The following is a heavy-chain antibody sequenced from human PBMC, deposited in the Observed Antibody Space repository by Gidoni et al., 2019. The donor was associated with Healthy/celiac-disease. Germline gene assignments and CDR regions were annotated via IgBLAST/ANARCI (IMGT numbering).Heavy chain of an antibody. CDR2: ISGSGGST. J-gene: IGHJ4*02. Sequence: EVQLVESGGGLVQPGGSLRLSCAASGFPFSSYARSWVRQAQGKGLEWVSAISGSGGSTYYADSVKGRFTISRDNSKNTLYLQMNSLRAEDTAVYYCAKEGYDFWTFDYWGQGTLVTVSS. CDR3: AKEGYDFWTFDY. CDR1: GFPFSSYA. D-gene: IGHD3-3*01. V-gene: IGHV3-23*04.